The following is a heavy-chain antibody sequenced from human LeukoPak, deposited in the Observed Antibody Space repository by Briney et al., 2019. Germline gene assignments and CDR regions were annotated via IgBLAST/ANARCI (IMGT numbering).Heavy chain of an antibody. V-gene: IGHV3-23*01. CDR1: GFTFSSYS. J-gene: IGHJ4*02. Sequence: PGGSLRLSCAASGFTFSSYSMSWVRQAPGKGLEWVSAISGSGGSTYYADSVKGRFTISRDNSKNTLYLQMNSLRAEDTAVYYCWVYPKIYPDSGYDPFPDYWGQGTLVTVSS. CDR2: ISGSGGST. CDR3: WVYPKIYPDSGYDPFPDY. D-gene: IGHD5-12*01.